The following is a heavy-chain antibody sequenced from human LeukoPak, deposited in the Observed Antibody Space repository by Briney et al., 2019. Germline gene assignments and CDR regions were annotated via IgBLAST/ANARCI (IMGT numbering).Heavy chain of an antibody. Sequence: PGGSLRLSCAASGFTFSSYSMNWVRQAPGKGLEWVSYISSSSSTIYCADSVKGRFTISRDNAKNSLYLQMNSLRAEDTAVYYCATGSGGSCSDCDYWGQGTLVTVSS. CDR3: ATGSGGSCSDCDY. J-gene: IGHJ4*02. CDR1: GFTFSSYS. V-gene: IGHV3-48*01. D-gene: IGHD2-15*01. CDR2: ISSSSSTI.